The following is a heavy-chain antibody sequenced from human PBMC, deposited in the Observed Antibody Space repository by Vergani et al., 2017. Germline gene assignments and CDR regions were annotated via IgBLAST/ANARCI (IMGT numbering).Heavy chain of an antibody. D-gene: IGHD3-22*01. CDR2: INAGNGNT. CDR1: GYTFTSYA. V-gene: IGHV1-3*01. J-gene: IGHJ4*02. CDR3: ARAYDYYDSSGYYY. Sequence: QVQLVQSGAEVKKPGASVKVSCKASGYTFTSYAMHWVRQAPGQRLEWMGWINAGNGNTKYSQKFQGRVTITRDTSASTAYMELSSLRSEDTAVYYCARAYDYYDSSGYYYWGQGTLVTVSS.